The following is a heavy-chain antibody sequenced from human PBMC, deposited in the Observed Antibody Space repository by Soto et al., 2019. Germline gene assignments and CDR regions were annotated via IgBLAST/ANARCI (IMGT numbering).Heavy chain of an antibody. CDR2: ISYDGSNK. J-gene: IGHJ1*01. Sequence: GGSLRLSCAASGFTFSSYAMHWVRQAPGKGLEWVAVISYDGSNKYYADSVKGRFTISRDNSKNTLYLQMNSLRAEDTAVYYCARIPYYHDSSGHEYFQHWGQGTLVTVSS. CDR1: GFTFSSYA. V-gene: IGHV3-30*04. CDR3: ARIPYYHDSSGHEYFQH. D-gene: IGHD3-22*01.